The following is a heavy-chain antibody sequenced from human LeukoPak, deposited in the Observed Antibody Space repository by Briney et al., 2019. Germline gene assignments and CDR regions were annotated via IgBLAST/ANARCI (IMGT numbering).Heavy chain of an antibody. J-gene: IGHJ4*02. CDR3: ARDRDYSSSWYYFDY. D-gene: IGHD6-13*01. CDR1: EFTFSNYA. CDR2: ISGSGGTT. Sequence: GGSLRLSCAASEFTFSNYAMSWVRQAPGKGLEWVSVISGSGGTTYYADSVKGRFTISRDNSKNTLYLQMNSLRAEDTAVYYCARDRDYSSSWYYFDYWGQGTLVTVSS. V-gene: IGHV3-23*01.